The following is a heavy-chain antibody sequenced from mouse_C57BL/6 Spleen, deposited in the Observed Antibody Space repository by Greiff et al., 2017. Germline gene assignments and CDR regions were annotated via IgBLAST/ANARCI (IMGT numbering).Heavy chain of an antibody. Sequence: EVKLQESGPGLVKPSQSLSLTCSVTGYSITSGYYWNWIRQFTGNKLEWMGYISYDGSNNYNPSLKNRISITRDTSKNQFFLKLNSVTTEDTATYDCAIYDGYSFYAMDYWGQGTSVTVSS. CDR2: ISYDGSN. D-gene: IGHD2-3*01. CDR3: AIYDGYSFYAMDY. CDR1: GYSITSGYY. V-gene: IGHV3-6*01. J-gene: IGHJ4*01.